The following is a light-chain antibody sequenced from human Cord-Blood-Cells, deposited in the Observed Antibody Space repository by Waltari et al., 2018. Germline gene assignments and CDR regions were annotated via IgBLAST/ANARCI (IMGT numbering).Light chain of an antibody. V-gene: IGKV1-39*01. CDR3: QQSYSTPYT. J-gene: IGKJ2*01. CDR1: QSISSY. Sequence: DIQMTQSPSSLSASVGDRVTITCRASQSISSYLNWYQQKPGKAPKLLIYAASSLQSGVPSRVSGSGSGTDFTLTISSLQPDDFATYYCQQSYSTPYTFGQGTKLEIK. CDR2: AAS.